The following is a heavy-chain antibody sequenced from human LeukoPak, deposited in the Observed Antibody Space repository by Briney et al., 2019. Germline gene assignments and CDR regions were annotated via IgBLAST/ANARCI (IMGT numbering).Heavy chain of an antibody. V-gene: IGHV4-59*13. Sequence: PSETLSLACSVSGAFTSTYYWSWVRQPPTGGLEWIGYVFCSGNSNYNPNFTSRVTMSVDTSKSQFSLKLTSLSAADTAVYYCARIDPLGFFDQWGQGTLVTVSS. CDR2: VFCSGNS. D-gene: IGHD6-25*01. CDR3: ARIDPLGFFDQ. J-gene: IGHJ4*02. CDR1: GAFTSTYY.